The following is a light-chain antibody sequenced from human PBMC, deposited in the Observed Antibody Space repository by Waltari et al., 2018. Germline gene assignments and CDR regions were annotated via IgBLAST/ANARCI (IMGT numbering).Light chain of an antibody. CDR3: QTWGTGVV. J-gene: IGLJ2*01. Sequence: QLVLTQSPSASASLGASVKLTCTLSSGHDSYAIAWHQQQPEKGPRYLMKLNGDGSHSKGDGIPDRFSGSSSGAERYLTISSLQSEDEADYYCQTWGTGVVFGGGTKLTVL. V-gene: IGLV4-69*01. CDR2: LNGDGSH. CDR1: SGHDSYA.